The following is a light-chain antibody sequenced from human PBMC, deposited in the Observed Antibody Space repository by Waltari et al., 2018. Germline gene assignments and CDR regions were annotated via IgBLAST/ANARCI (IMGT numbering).Light chain of an antibody. CDR3: RVWDTSSDHPV. Sequence: IYCLGNNIGGKRVHWFRQKAGQAPVLVIYDDSDRPSGIPERFSGSNSGDTATLTISRVEAGDEAAYYCRVWDTSSDHPVFGGGTKLTVL. CDR2: DDS. V-gene: IGLV3-21*02. J-gene: IGLJ3*02. CDR1: NIGGKR.